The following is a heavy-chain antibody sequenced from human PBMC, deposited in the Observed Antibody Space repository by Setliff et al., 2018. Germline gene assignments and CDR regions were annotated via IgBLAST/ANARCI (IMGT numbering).Heavy chain of an antibody. CDR2: IYTGGST. J-gene: IGHJ6*03. CDR1: GVSVSRHY. CDR3: ARTGTTYYYSCMDV. V-gene: IGHV4-4*08. D-gene: IGHD3-22*01. Sequence: PSETLSLTCIVSGVSVSRHYWSWIRQPPGKTLEWIGYIYTGGSTTYNPSLKSRVTLSLDAPKNQFSLKLTSVTAADTAVYYCARTGTTYYYSCMDVWGKGTTVTVSS.